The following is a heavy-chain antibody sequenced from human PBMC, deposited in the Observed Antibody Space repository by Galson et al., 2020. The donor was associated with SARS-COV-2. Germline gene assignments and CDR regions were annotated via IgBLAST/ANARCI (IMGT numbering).Heavy chain of an antibody. Sequence: GESLKISCAASGFTFSSYCMHWVRQAPGKGLEWVAVIWYDGSNKYYADSVKGRFTISRDKSKNTLYVQMNSLRAEDTAVYYCASDRSTYYYDSSGVDYGGQGTLVSVAS. D-gene: IGHD3-22*01. J-gene: IGHJ4*02. CDR3: ASDRSTYYYDSSGVDY. CDR1: GFTFSSYC. CDR2: IWYDGSNK. V-gene: IGHV3-33*01.